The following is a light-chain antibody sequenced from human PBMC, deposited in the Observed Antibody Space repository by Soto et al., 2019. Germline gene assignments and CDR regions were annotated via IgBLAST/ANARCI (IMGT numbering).Light chain of an antibody. J-gene: IGLJ3*02. CDR2: EVS. CDR1: SSDDGGHDF. Sequence: QSALTQPASVSQSPGQSISISCTGTSSDDGGHDFVSWDQQHPGKAPKLIIYEVSNRPSGVSNRFSGSKSGNTASLTISGLQAEDEADYYCNSYTSSSTPPWVFGGGTKLTVL. CDR3: NSYTSSSTPPWV. V-gene: IGLV2-14*01.